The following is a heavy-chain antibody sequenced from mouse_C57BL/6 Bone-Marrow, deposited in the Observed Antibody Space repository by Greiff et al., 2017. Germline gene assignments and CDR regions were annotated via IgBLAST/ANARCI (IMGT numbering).Heavy chain of an antibody. D-gene: IGHD1-1*01. CDR3: AREGTTVGAPFDY. CDR2: IDPSDSYT. J-gene: IGHJ2*01. V-gene: IGHV1-69*01. Sequence: QVHVKQPGAELVMPGASVKLSCKASGYTFTSYWMHWVKQRPGQGLEWIGEIDPSDSYTNYNQKFKGKSTLTVDKSSSTAYMQLSSLTSEDSAVYYCAREGTTVGAPFDYWGQGTTLTVSS. CDR1: GYTFTSYW.